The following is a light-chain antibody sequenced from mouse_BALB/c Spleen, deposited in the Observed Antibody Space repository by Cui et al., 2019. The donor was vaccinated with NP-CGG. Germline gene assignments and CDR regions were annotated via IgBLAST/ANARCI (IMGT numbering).Light chain of an antibody. CDR3: ALWYSNHWV. Sequence: AVVPQASAPTTSPGETVTLTCRSSTGAVTTTNYANWVQEKPDHLFTGLIGGTNNRAPVVSARFSGSLIGDKAALTITGAQTEDEAIYFCALWYSNHWVFGGGTKLTVL. J-gene: IGLJ1*01. CDR2: GTN. V-gene: IGLV1*01. CDR1: TGAVTTTNY.